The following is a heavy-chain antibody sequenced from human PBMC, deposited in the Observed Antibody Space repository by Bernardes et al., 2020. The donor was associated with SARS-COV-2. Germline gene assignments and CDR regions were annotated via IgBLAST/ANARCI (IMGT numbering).Heavy chain of an antibody. CDR2: ISYEGSKK. J-gene: IGHJ6*02. CDR1: GFTFNNFG. D-gene: IGHD3-3*01. CDR3: AKVQAIFWIRPQYSAMDV. V-gene: IGHV3-30*18. Sequence: GGSLRLSRVASGFTFNNFGMHWVRQAPGKGLEWVAVISYEGSKKYYADSVEGRFTISKDNSKNTVYLQMNSLRPEDTAVYYCAKVQAIFWIRPQYSAMDVWGQGTTVAVSS.